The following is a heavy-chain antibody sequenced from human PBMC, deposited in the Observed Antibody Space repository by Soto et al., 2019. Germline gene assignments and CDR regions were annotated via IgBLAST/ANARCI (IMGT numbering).Heavy chain of an antibody. CDR2: IKSRTDGGTT. CDR3: TTDPHSTGTKY. J-gene: IGHJ4*02. Sequence: GGSLRLSCAASGFSFSDAWMTWVRQAPGAGLEWVGRIKSRTDGGTTDYAAPVKGRFTISRDASKTTLYLQMNSLKTEDTAVYYCTTDPHSTGTKYWGQGTLVTVSS. D-gene: IGHD1-1*01. CDR1: GFSFSDAW. V-gene: IGHV3-15*01.